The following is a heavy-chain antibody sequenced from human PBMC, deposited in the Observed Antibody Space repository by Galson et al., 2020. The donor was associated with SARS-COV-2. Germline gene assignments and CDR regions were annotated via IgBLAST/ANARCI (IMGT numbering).Heavy chain of an antibody. J-gene: IGHJ4*02. CDR3: ARGGAEFRYFGKSRPALYFDY. V-gene: IGHV1-69*06. CDR2: IVPLFGTA. D-gene: IGHD3-9*01. CDR1: GGSFATYA. Sequence: ASVKVSCKASGGSFATYAINWVRQAPGQGLEWMGRIVPLFGTANYAQNFQGRVTITAAKSTTTAYMELISLRSDDTAVYYCARGGAEFRYFGKSRPALYFDYWGQGSLVIVSS.